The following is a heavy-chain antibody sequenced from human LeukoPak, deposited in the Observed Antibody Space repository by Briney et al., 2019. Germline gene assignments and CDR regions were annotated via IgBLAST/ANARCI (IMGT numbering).Heavy chain of an antibody. CDR3: ARDRDYGTFDY. Sequence: GGSLRLSCAASGFTFSRNGMAWVRQAPGKGLEWVSSISVSGTYIYYSDSVKGRFTISRDNAKNSLYLEMNSLRSDDTAIYYCARDRDYGTFDYWGQGTLVTVSS. CDR2: ISVSGTYI. V-gene: IGHV3-21*01. CDR1: GFTFSRNG. J-gene: IGHJ4*02. D-gene: IGHD4-17*01.